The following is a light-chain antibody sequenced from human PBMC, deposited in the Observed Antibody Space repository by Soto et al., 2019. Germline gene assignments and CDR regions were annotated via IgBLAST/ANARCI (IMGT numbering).Light chain of an antibody. V-gene: IGLV2-14*01. CDR1: SSDVGGYNY. CDR2: EVS. Sequence: QSAVTQPASVSGSPGHSITISCTGTSSDVGGYNYVSWYQQHPGKAPKLMIYEVSNRPSGVSNRFSGSKSGNTASLTISGLQAEDEADYYCSSYTSSSTDVFGTGTKVTVL. J-gene: IGLJ1*01. CDR3: SSYTSSSTDV.